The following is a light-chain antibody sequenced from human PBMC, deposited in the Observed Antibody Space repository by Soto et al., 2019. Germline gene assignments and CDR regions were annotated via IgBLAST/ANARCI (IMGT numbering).Light chain of an antibody. CDR3: MRALQTPRT. CDR1: QSLLHSNGYNY. CDR2: LGS. V-gene: IGKV2-28*01. Sequence: DIVMTQSPLSLPVTPGEPASISCRSSQSLLHSNGYNYLDWYLQKPGQSPQLLIYLGSNRASGVPDRFSGSGSGTDFTLKISRVEAGDVGVYYCMRALQTPRTFGQGTKVEIK. J-gene: IGKJ1*01.